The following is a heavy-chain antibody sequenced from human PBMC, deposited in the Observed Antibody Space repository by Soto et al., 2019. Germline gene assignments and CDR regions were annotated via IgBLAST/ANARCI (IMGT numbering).Heavy chain of an antibody. V-gene: IGHV3-23*05. CDR2: ISGNGNTI. D-gene: IGHD6-6*01. CDR3: AKKAVAVRPPLD. CDR1: GFTFSSFA. Sequence: PGGSLRLSCAASGFTFSSFAMGWVRQAPGKGLEWVSSISGNGNTIYYVDSVKGRFTISRDNSKSTLYLQMSSLRAEDTAIYYCAKKAVAVRPPLDWGQGT. J-gene: IGHJ4*02.